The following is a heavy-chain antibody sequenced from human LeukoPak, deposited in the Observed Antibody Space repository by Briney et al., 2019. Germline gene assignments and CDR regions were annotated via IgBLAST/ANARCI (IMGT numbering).Heavy chain of an antibody. D-gene: IGHD1-26*01. CDR1: GFTFSSYA. Sequence: PGGSLRLSCAASGFTFSSYAMSWVRQAPGKGLEWVSAISGSGGSTYYADSVKGRFTISRDNSKNTLYLQMNSLRAEDTAVYYCARNQVGATEYFDYWGQGTLVTVSS. J-gene: IGHJ4*02. V-gene: IGHV3-23*01. CDR2: ISGSGGST. CDR3: ARNQVGATEYFDY.